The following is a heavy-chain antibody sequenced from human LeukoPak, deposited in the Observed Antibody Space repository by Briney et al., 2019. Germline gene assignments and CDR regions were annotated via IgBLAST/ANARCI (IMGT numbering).Heavy chain of an antibody. Sequence: PSEPLSLTCPVSGGSIISSSYYWGWIRQPPGKGLEWIGSIYYSGSTYYNPSLKSRVTISVDMSKNHFSLRLRSVTAADTAMYYCARGTLYRGWSYYLDFWGQGSQVTVSS. J-gene: IGHJ4*02. CDR3: ARGTLYRGWSYYLDF. V-gene: IGHV4-39*07. CDR1: GGSIISSSYY. D-gene: IGHD6-19*01. CDR2: IYYSGST.